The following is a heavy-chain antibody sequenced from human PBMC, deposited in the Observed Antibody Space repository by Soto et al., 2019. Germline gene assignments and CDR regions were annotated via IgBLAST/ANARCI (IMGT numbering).Heavy chain of an antibody. CDR1: GYTFTSYD. J-gene: IGHJ6*02. V-gene: IGHV1-8*01. Sequence: QVQLVQSGAEVKKPGASVKVSCKASGYTFTSYDINWVRQATGQGLEWMGCMNPNSGNTDYAQKFQGRVTMTRNTSISTAYMELSSLRSEDTAVYYCARDYSSGYGMDVWGQGTTVTVSS. CDR2: MNPNSGNT. CDR3: ARDYSSGYGMDV. D-gene: IGHD6-19*01.